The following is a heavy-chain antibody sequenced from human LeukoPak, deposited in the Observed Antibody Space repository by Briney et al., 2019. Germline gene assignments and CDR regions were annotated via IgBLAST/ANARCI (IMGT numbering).Heavy chain of an antibody. J-gene: IGHJ4*02. Sequence: ISWNSGSIGYADSVKGRFTISRDNAKSSLYLQMNSLRAEDTALYYCAKGPYSSGWYYFDYWGQGTLVTVSS. D-gene: IGHD6-19*01. CDR2: ISWNSGSI. V-gene: IGHV3-9*01. CDR3: AKGPYSSGWYYFDY.